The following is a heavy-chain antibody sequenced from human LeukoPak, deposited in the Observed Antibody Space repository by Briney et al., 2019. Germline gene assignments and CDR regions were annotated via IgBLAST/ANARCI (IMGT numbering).Heavy chain of an antibody. V-gene: IGHV3-11*04. CDR2: ISSSGSTI. CDR3: AREVPDSSGY. Sequence: PGWSLTLSCAPSGFTFSEYYMSWIRQAPAKGLEWVSYISSSGSTIYYADSVKGRFTVSRDNAKNSLYLQMNSLRAEDTAVYYCAREVPDSSGYWGQGTLVTVSS. D-gene: IGHD3-22*01. J-gene: IGHJ4*02. CDR1: GFTFSEYY.